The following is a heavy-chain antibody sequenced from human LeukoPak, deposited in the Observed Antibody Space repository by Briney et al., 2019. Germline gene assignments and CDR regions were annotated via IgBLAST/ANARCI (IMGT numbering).Heavy chain of an antibody. CDR1: GGTFSSYA. Sequence: ASVKVSCKASGGTFSSYAISWVRQAPGQGLEWMGGIIPIFGTANYAQKFQGRVTITADKSTSTAYMELSSLRSEDTAVYYCARSSFDSSAWYRSDYWGQGTLVTVSS. V-gene: IGHV1-69*06. D-gene: IGHD6-19*01. CDR2: IIPIFGTA. J-gene: IGHJ4*02. CDR3: ARSSFDSSAWYRSDY.